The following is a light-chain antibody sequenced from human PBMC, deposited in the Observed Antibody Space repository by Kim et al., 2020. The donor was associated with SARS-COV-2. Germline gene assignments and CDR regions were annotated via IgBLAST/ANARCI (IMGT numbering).Light chain of an antibody. CDR1: DLGSKS. V-gene: IGLV3-21*04. J-gene: IGLJ3*02. CDR3: EVWDTGSDHWV. CDR2: YDS. Sequence: APIKAARAACGGDDLGSKSVHWYRQKPGQAPVLVIFYDSDRPSGIPERLSGSHSGNTATLTISRVEAGDEDDYYCEVWDTGSDHWVFGGGTQLTVL.